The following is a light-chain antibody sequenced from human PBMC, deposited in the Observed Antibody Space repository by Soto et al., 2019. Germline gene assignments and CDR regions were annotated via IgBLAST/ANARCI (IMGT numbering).Light chain of an antibody. J-gene: IGKJ1*01. CDR1: QTIGSNY. CDR3: QQYDSSPKT. CDR2: GAS. V-gene: IGKV3-20*01. Sequence: LVLSQPPRTLYFSPGQRAAVSCRSSQTIGSNYLAWYQQKPVQAPRLLIYGASSRATGIPDRFSGRGSGTDFTLTISRLEPEEFSVYYCQQYDSSPKTFGQGTKWIS.